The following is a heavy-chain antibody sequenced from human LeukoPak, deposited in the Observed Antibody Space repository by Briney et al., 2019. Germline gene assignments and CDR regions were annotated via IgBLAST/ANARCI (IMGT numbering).Heavy chain of an antibody. J-gene: IGHJ4*02. CDR2: INHSGNT. CDR1: GVSINTYY. D-gene: IGHD3-3*01. V-gene: IGHV4-59*01. Sequence: SETLSLTCTVSGVSINTYYWSWIREPPGKGLEWIGYINHSGNTNYNPSLKSRVTISVDTSKNQFSLKLTSVTAADTAVYYCAREERYYDFWRGLGDWGQGTLVTVSS. CDR3: AREERYYDFWRGLGD.